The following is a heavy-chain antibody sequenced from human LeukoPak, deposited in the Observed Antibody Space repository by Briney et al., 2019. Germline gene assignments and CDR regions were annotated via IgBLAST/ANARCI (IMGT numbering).Heavy chain of an antibody. Sequence: GGSLRLSCAASGFTFSSYGMHWVRQAPGKGLEWVAVISYDGSNKYYADSVKGRFTISRDNSKNTLFLQMNSLRVEDTAVYYCARDKAGGWYATFDYWDQGTLVTVSS. D-gene: IGHD6-19*01. J-gene: IGHJ4*02. V-gene: IGHV3-30*03. CDR3: ARDKAGGWYATFDY. CDR1: GFTFSSYG. CDR2: ISYDGSNK.